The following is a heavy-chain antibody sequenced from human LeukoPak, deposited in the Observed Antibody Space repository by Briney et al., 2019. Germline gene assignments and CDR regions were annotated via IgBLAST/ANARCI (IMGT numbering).Heavy chain of an antibody. V-gene: IGHV1-46*01. CDR2: INPSGGST. CDR3: ARDAGPITFDL. J-gene: IGHJ2*01. Sequence: ASVKVSCKASGYTFTSYYMHWVRQAPGQWLEWMGIINPSGGSTSYAQKFQGRVTMTRDTSTSTVYMELSSLRSEDTAVYYCARDAGPITFDLWGRGTLVTVSS. CDR1: GYTFTSYY. D-gene: IGHD1-20*01.